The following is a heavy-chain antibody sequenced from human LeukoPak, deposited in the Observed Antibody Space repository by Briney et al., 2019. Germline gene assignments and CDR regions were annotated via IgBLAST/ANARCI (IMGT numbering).Heavy chain of an antibody. Sequence: GASVKVSCKASGYTFTSYGISWVRQAPGQGLEWMGWISAYNGNTNYAQKLQGRVTMTTDTSTSTAYMELRSLRSDDTAVYYCAREMATIKSPYYFDYWGQGTLVTVSS. J-gene: IGHJ4*02. CDR3: AREMATIKSPYYFDY. CDR1: GYTFTSYG. V-gene: IGHV1-18*01. CDR2: ISAYNGNT. D-gene: IGHD5-24*01.